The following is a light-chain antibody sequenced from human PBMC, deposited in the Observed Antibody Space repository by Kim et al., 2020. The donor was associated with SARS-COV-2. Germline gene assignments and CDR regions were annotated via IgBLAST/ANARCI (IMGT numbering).Light chain of an antibody. CDR1: RSNNGSNY. Sequence: GQRVTISGSGSRSNNGSNYVYWYQQLPGTGPKLLIYRNNQRPSGVPDRFSGSKSGTSASLAISGLRSEDEADYYCAAWDDSLSGPVFGGGTKVTVL. CDR2: RNN. CDR3: AAWDDSLSGPV. J-gene: IGLJ2*01. V-gene: IGLV1-47*01.